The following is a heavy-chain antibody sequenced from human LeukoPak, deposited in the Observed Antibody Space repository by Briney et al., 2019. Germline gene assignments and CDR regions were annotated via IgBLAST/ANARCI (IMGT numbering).Heavy chain of an antibody. Sequence: VASVKVSCKASGGTFSSYAISWVRQAPGQGLEWMGGIIPIFGTANYTQKFQGRVTITTDESTSTAYMELSSLRSEDTAVYYCARAITIFGVGPGRYYYYYMDVWGKGTTVTVSS. V-gene: IGHV1-69*05. J-gene: IGHJ6*03. CDR3: ARAITIFGVGPGRYYYYYMDV. CDR1: GGTFSSYA. CDR2: IIPIFGTA. D-gene: IGHD3-3*01.